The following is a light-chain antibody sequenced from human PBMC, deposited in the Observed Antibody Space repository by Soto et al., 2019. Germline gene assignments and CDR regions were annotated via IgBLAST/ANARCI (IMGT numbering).Light chain of an antibody. CDR2: EGS. Sequence: QSALTQPAAVSGTPGQAITISCIGNSSDVGSYNLVSWYQQHPGKAPKLMIYEGSKRPSGVSNRFSGSKSGNTASLTISGLQAEDEADYYCCSYAGSSTLYVFGTGTKLTVL. CDR3: CSYAGSSTLYV. CDR1: SSDVGSYNL. J-gene: IGLJ1*01. V-gene: IGLV2-23*01.